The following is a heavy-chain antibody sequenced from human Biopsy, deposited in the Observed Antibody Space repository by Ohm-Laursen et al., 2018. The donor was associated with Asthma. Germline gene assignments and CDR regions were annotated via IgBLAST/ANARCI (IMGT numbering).Heavy chain of an antibody. J-gene: IGHJ4*02. CDR3: VSPPGY. CDR2: IYYSGST. CDR1: GGSIKKKKKK. Sequence: SDTLSLTCTVSGGSIKKKKKKKKKKKKKKKKRLEFIGTIYYSGSTYYNPSLKSRVTLSVDASKNQFSLKLTSVTAADTAVYYCVSPPGYWGQGTRVTVSS. V-gene: IGHV4-39*01.